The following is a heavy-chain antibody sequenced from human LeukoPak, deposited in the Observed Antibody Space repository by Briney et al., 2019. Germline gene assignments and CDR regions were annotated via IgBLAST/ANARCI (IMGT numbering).Heavy chain of an antibody. J-gene: IGHJ4*02. D-gene: IGHD1-20*01. CDR2: IKEDGSEK. V-gene: IGHV3-7*01. CDR1: GFIFSSYC. CDR3: ARNNWNDPFDY. Sequence: GGSLRLSCAASGFIFSSYCMSWVRQAPGKGLEWVANIKEDGSEKYYVDSVKGRFTISRDNAKNSLYLQMNSLRGDDTAVYYCARNNWNDPFDYWGQGTLVTVSS.